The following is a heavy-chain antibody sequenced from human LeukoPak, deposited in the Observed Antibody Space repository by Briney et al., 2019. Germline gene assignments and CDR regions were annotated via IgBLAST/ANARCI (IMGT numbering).Heavy chain of an antibody. V-gene: IGHV3-30*03. CDR2: ISYDGSNK. CDR3: ARLFDRTRGIDY. Sequence: PGRSLRLSCAASGFTFSSCGMHWVRQAPGKGLEWVAVISYDGSNKYYADSVKGRFTISRDNSKNTLYLQMNSLRAEDTAGYYCARLFDRTRGIDYWGQGTLVTVSS. D-gene: IGHD1-14*01. J-gene: IGHJ4*02. CDR1: GFTFSSCG.